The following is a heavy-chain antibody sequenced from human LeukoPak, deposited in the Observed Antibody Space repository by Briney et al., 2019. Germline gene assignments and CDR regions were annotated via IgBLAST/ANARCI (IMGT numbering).Heavy chain of an antibody. Sequence: GESLKISCETSGYSFTNYWIGWVRQMPGKGLEWMGIIYPGDSDTRYSPSFQGQVTISADKSISTAYLQWSSLKASDTAMYYCARRVDSSSWYNWFDPWGQGTLVTVSS. CDR1: GYSFTNYW. CDR3: ARRVDSSSWYNWFDP. J-gene: IGHJ5*02. D-gene: IGHD6-13*01. CDR2: IYPGDSDT. V-gene: IGHV5-51*01.